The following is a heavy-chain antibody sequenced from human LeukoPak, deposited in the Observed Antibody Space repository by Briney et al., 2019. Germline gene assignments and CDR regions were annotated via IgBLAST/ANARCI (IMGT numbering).Heavy chain of an antibody. V-gene: IGHV1-8*01. CDR1: GYTFTSYD. CDR2: MNPNSGNT. J-gene: IGHJ4*02. Sequence: ASVKVSCKASGYTFTSYDINWVRQAAGQGLEWMGWMNPNSGNTGYAQKFQGRVTMTRNTSINTAYMELSSLRSEDTAVYYCARGGRRAVAGRGYFDYWGQGTLVTVSS. D-gene: IGHD6-19*01. CDR3: ARGGRRAVAGRGYFDY.